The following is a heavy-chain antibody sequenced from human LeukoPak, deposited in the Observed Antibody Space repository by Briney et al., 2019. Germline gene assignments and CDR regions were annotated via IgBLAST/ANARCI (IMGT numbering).Heavy chain of an antibody. CDR3: AKYDSRGSGSTQLEY. CDR1: GYSISNAYY. V-gene: IGHV4-38-2*01. CDR2: IFGGGGT. D-gene: IGHD3-3*01. Sequence: SETLSLTCAVSGYSISNAYYWGWLRQPPGKGLEWIGSIFGGGGTSYNPSLMSRLTMSMDTSKNQFSLELTSVTAADTAVYYCAKYDSRGSGSTQLEYCGQGILVTMSS. J-gene: IGHJ4*02.